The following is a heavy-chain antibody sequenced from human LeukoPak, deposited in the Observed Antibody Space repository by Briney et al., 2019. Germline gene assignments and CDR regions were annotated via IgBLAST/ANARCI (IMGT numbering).Heavy chain of an antibody. CDR2: ISTYNGNT. CDR3: ARGGSSRAFDI. J-gene: IGHJ3*02. CDR1: GYTFTSYG. D-gene: IGHD3-10*01. Sequence: ASMKVSCKASGYTFTSYGINWVRQAPGQGLEWMGWISTYNGNTNYAQKLQGRVTMTTDTSTSTAYMELSRLRSDDTAAYYCARGGSSRAFDIWGQGTMVTVSS. V-gene: IGHV1-18*01.